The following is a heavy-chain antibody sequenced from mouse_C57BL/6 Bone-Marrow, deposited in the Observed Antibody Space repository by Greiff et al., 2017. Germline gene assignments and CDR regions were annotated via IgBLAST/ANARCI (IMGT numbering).Heavy chain of an antibody. J-gene: IGHJ3*01. CDR2: ISDGGSYT. Sequence: DVMLVESGGGLVKPGGSLKLSCAASGFTFSSYAMSWVRQTPEKRLEWVATISDGGSYTYYPDNVKGRFTISSDNAKNNLYLQMSHLKSEDTAMYYCARDPFYDYDGAYWGQGTLVTVSA. V-gene: IGHV5-4*01. CDR3: ARDPFYDYDGAY. CDR1: GFTFSSYA. D-gene: IGHD2-4*01.